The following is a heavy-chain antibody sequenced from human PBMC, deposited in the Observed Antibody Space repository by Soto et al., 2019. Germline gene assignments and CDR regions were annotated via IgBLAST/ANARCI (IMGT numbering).Heavy chain of an antibody. CDR1: GYTLTELS. V-gene: IGHV1-24*01. CDR3: ATWTYYYGSGSYYRNYYYYYMDV. J-gene: IGHJ6*03. D-gene: IGHD3-10*01. CDR2: FDPEDGET. Sequence: ASVKVSCKVSGYTLTELSMHWVRQAPGKGLEWMGGFDPEDGETIYAQKFQGRVTMTEDTSTDTAYMELSSLRSEDTAVYYCATWTYYYGSGSYYRNYYYYYMDVWGKGTTVTVSS.